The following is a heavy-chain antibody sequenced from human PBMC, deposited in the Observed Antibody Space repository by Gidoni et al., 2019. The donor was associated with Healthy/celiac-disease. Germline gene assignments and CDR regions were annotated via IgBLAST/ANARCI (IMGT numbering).Heavy chain of an antibody. CDR2: IYYSGST. CDR3: ASRPQGIAAAGQGFDP. V-gene: IGHV4-39*01. Sequence: QLQLQESGPGLVKPSETLSLTCTVSGGSISSSSYYWGWIRQPPGKGLEWIGSIYYSGSTYYNPSLKSRVTISVDTSKNQFSLKLSSVTAADTAVYYCASRPQGIAAAGQGFDPWGQGTLVNVSS. CDR1: GGSISSSSYY. D-gene: IGHD6-13*01. J-gene: IGHJ5*02.